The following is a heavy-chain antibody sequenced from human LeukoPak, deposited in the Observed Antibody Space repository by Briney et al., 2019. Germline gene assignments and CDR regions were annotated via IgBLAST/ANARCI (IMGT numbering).Heavy chain of an antibody. CDR1: GGSVSSGSFY. D-gene: IGHD2-15*01. J-gene: IGHJ5*02. CDR3: ARDDVPYSA. V-gene: IGHV4-61*01. CDR2: IYYSGGT. Sequence: SETLSLTCTVSGGSVSSGSFYWSWIRQPPGKGPEWIGYIYYSGGTKYNPSLNSRVTISIDTSNNQFSLKLNSATAADTAVYYCARDDVPYSAWGQGTLVTVSS.